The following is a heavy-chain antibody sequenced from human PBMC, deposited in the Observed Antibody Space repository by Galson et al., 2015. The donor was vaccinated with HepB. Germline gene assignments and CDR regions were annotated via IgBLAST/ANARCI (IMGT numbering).Heavy chain of an antibody. CDR1: GGTFSSYA. V-gene: IGHV1-69*06. CDR3: AGAVEWLLWPPDY. D-gene: IGHD3-3*01. Sequence: SVKVSCKASGGTFSSYAISWVRQAPGQGLEWMGGIIPIFGTANYAQKFQGRVTITADKSTNTAYMELSSLRSEDTAVYYCAGAVEWLLWPPDYWGQGTLVTVSS. CDR2: IIPIFGTA. J-gene: IGHJ4*02.